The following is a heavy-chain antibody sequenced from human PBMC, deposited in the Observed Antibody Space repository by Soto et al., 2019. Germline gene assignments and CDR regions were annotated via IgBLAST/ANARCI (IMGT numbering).Heavy chain of an antibody. CDR2: IYYSGST. J-gene: IGHJ4*02. CDR3: AKNLPRTGRFDY. Sequence: SETLSLTCTVSGGSISSSSYYWGWIRQPPGKGLEWIGSIYYSGSTYYNPSLKSRVTISVDRSRNQFSLQLSSVTAADTAVYYCAKNLPRTGRFDYWGQGTVVTVSS. V-gene: IGHV4-39*01. CDR1: GGSISSSSYY.